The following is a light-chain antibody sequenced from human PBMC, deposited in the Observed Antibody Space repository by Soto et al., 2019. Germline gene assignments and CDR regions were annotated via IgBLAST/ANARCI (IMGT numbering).Light chain of an antibody. CDR3: QQYGRSLPT. CDR2: GAS. V-gene: IGKV3-20*01. Sequence: ENVLTQSPDILSLSPGERVTLSCRASQSISNNYLAWYQQKPGQAPRVLIYGASSRATGIPDRFSGSESGTDFTRTISRLQPEDCALYYCQQYGRSLPTFGRGTKLAIK. J-gene: IGKJ2*01. CDR1: QSISNNY.